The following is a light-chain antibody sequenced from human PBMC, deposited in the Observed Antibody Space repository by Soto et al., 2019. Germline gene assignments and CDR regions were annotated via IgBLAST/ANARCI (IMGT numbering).Light chain of an antibody. J-gene: IGLJ1*01. Sequence: QSALAQPASLSGSPGQSITISCTGTSSDVGGYNYVSWYQQHPGKAPKLMIYEVSNRPIGVSNRFPGSKSGNTASLTISGLQAEDEADYYCSSYTSSRTYVFGTGTKVTVL. CDR1: SSDVGGYNY. CDR3: SSYTSSRTYV. V-gene: IGLV2-14*01. CDR2: EVS.